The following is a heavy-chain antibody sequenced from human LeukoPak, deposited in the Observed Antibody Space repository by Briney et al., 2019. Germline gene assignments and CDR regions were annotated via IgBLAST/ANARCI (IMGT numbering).Heavy chain of an antibody. D-gene: IGHD3-9*01. CDR1: GFNFGSYW. CDR2: INQDGSEQ. CDR3: ATAFGLTFYDIPSTWYFVR. Sequence: GGSLRLSCAAAGFNFGSYWMSWVRQAPGKGLEWLANINQDGSEQYYADSLKGRFTISRDNAKNSLYLQINGLSAEDTAAYYCATAFGLTFYDIPSTWYFVRWGRGTLVAVSS. V-gene: IGHV3-7*01. J-gene: IGHJ2*01.